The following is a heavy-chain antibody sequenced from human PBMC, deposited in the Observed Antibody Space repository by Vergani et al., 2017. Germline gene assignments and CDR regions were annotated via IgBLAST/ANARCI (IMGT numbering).Heavy chain of an antibody. J-gene: IGHJ4*02. CDR3: AKHFRGWGIDY. CDR1: GFTLSNYD. Sequence: QVQLVESGGGVVQRGGSLSLSCATSGFTLSNYDMQWIRQGPGMGLEFVAFIQFDGSIQYYADSVKGRFTLSRDFSKNTLYLQMNSLRTDDTATYYCAKHFRGWGIDYWGQGTQVIVSS. CDR2: IQFDGSIQ. V-gene: IGHV3-30*02. D-gene: IGHD3-16*01.